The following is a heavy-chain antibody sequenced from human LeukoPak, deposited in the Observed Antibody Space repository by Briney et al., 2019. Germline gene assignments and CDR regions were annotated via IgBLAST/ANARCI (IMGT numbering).Heavy chain of an antibody. CDR1: GFTFSDYY. J-gene: IGHJ4*02. V-gene: IGHV3-11*01. CDR3: ARGPHIVGATGDY. Sequence: AGGSLRLSCAASGFTFSDYYMNWMRQAPGKGLEGVSYISSSGSTIYYADSVKGRLTISRDNAKNSLYLQMNSLRAEDTAVYYCARGPHIVGATGDYWGQGTLVTVSS. D-gene: IGHD1-26*01. CDR2: ISSSGSTI.